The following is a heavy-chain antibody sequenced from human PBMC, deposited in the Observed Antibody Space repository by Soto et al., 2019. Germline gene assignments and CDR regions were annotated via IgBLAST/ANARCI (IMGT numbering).Heavy chain of an antibody. Sequence: RQAPGKGLEWVSYISGSSSTIYYADSVKGRFTISRDNAKNSLYLQLSSLRDEDTAIYYCARESSGYPDSWGQGTLVTVFS. CDR3: ARESSGYPDS. CDR2: ISGSSSTI. J-gene: IGHJ4*02. V-gene: IGHV3-48*02. D-gene: IGHD3-22*01.